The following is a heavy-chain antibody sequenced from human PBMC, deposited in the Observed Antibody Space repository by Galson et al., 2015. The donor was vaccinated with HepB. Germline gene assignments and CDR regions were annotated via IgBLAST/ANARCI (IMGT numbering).Heavy chain of an antibody. CDR1: GYTFTSYA. CDR2: INAGNGNT. Sequence: SVKVSCKASGYTFTSYAMHWVRQAPGQRLEWMGWINAGNGNTKYSQKFQGRVTITRDTSASTAYMELSSLRSEDTAVYYCARTIAAQYYYYYYGMDVWGQGTTVTVSS. V-gene: IGHV1-3*01. J-gene: IGHJ6*02. D-gene: IGHD6-6*01. CDR3: ARTIAAQYYYYYYGMDV.